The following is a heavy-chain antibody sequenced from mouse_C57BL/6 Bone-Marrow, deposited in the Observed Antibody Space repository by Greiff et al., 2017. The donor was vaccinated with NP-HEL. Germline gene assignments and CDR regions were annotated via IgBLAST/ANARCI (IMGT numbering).Heavy chain of an antibody. J-gene: IGHJ2*01. CDR1: GYTFSTSW. CDR3: ARGGSWGAFFDS. D-gene: IGHD6-1*01. Sequence: QVQLQQPGPELVKPGASVKISCKASGYTFSTSWMNWMKQRPGKGLEWIGRIYPGDGDTHYSGNFEGKASLTADKSSNSAYMQLNSLTSEDSAVYIGARGGSWGAFFDSGGGGTTLTVSP. CDR2: IYPGDGDT. V-gene: IGHV1-82*01.